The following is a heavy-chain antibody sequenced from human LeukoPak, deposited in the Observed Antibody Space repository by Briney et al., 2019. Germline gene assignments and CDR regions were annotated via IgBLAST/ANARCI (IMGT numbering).Heavy chain of an antibody. D-gene: IGHD1-1*01. CDR1: GFTFSDYY. CDR3: ARGARLDTPNECRLVY. Sequence: GGSLRLSCAASGFTFSDYYMSWIRQAPGKGLEWVSYISNSGSTMYYADPVRGRFTISRDNAKNSLYLQMISLRAEDTAVYYCARGARLDTPNECRLVYWGQGTLVTVAS. V-gene: IGHV3-11*01. CDR2: ISNSGSTM. J-gene: IGHJ4*01.